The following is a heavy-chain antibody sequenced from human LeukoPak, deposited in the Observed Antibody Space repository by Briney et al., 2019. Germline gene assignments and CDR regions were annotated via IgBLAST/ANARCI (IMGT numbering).Heavy chain of an antibody. CDR3: ARRAATVVTRWAFDI. D-gene: IGHD4-23*01. CDR1: GYTFTGYY. V-gene: IGHV1-2*02. CDR2: INPNSGGT. J-gene: IGHJ3*02. Sequence: ASVKVSCKASGYTFTGYYMHWVRQAPGQGLEWMGWINPNSGGTNYAQKFQGRVTMTRDTSISTAYMELRRLRSDDTAVYYCARRAATVVTRWAFDIWGQGTMVTVSS.